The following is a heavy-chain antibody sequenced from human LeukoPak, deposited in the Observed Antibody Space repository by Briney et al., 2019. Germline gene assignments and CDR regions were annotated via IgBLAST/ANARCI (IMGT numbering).Heavy chain of an antibody. V-gene: IGHV3-48*04. CDR2: ISSSSSSK. CDR3: ARVTGNSFDY. Sequence: GGSLRLSCAASGFTFSSYSMNGVRQAPGKGLEWVSYISSSSSSKKYADSVKGRFTISRDNAKNSLYLQMNSLRAEDTAVYYCARVTGNSFDYWGQGTLVTVSS. CDR1: GFTFSSYS. D-gene: IGHD3-10*01. J-gene: IGHJ4*02.